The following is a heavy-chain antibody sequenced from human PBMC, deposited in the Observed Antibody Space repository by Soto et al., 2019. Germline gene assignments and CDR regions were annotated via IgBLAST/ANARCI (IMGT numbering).Heavy chain of an antibody. J-gene: IGHJ4*02. Sequence: PVGSLRLSCAASGFSFSDYWMHWVRQAPGKGLVWVSRIYSDGSGTMYADSVKGRFTISRDNAKSTLYLQMNSLRVEDTAVYYCATLNSFGSDYWGRGTLVTVSS. V-gene: IGHV3-74*03. CDR1: GFSFSDYW. CDR2: IYSDGSGT. D-gene: IGHD5-18*01. CDR3: ATLNSFGSDY.